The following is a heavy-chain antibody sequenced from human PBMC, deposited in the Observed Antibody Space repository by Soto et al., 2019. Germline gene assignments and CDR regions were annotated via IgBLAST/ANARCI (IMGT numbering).Heavy chain of an antibody. J-gene: IGHJ4*02. V-gene: IGHV3-7*01. CDR1: GFTFSSYW. Sequence: GGSLRLSCAASGFTFSSYWMSWVRQAPGKGLEWVANIKQDGSEKYYVDSVKGRFTISRDNAKNSLYLQMNSLRAEDTAVYYSAREDIVVVPAAIGNIDYWGQGTLVTVSS. CDR3: AREDIVVVPAAIGNIDY. D-gene: IGHD2-2*01. CDR2: IKQDGSEK.